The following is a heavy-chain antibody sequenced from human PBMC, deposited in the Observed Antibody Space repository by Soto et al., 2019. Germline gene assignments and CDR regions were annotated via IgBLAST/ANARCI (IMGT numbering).Heavy chain of an antibody. Sequence: KASETLSLTCTVSGGSISSYYWSWIRQPPGKGLEWIGYIYYSGSTNYNPSLKSRVTISVDTSKNQFSLKLSSVTAADTAVYYCARELGYCSSTSCHRVFDYWGQGTLVTVSS. V-gene: IGHV4-59*01. J-gene: IGHJ4*02. CDR3: ARELGYCSSTSCHRVFDY. CDR2: IYYSGST. CDR1: GGSISSYY. D-gene: IGHD2-2*01.